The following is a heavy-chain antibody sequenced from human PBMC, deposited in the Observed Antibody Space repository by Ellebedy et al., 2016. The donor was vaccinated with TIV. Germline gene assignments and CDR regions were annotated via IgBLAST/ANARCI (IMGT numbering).Heavy chain of an antibody. CDR3: ARHSGGHGFDI. CDR1: GFTFSNYG. CDR2: ISSDGSDT. V-gene: IGHV3-74*01. J-gene: IGHJ3*02. D-gene: IGHD2-21*01. Sequence: GGSLRLSCAASGFTFSNYGMHWVRQAAGKGLVWVSHISSDGSDTSYADSVKGRFIISRDNAENTLELQMSSLRAEDTALYYCARHSGGHGFDIWGQGTMVTVSP.